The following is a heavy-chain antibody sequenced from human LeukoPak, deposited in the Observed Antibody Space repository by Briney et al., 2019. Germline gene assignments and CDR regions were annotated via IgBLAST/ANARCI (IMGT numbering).Heavy chain of an antibody. J-gene: IGHJ2*01. V-gene: IGHV4-59*01. CDR3: ARDSSGAVAAIIPDWYFDL. D-gene: IGHD6-19*01. CDR2: IYYSGST. Sequence: PSETLSLTCTVSGGSISSYYWSWIRQPPGKGLEWIGYIYYSGSTNYNPSLKSRVTISVDTSKNQFSLKLSSVTAADTAVYYCARDSSGAVAAIIPDWYFDLWGRGTLVTVSP. CDR1: GGSISSYY.